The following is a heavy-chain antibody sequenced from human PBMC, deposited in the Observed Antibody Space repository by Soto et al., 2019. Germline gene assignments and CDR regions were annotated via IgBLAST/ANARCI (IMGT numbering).Heavy chain of an antibody. CDR1: GGSISSGGYS. J-gene: IGHJ4*02. D-gene: IGHD4-17*01. Sequence: SETLSLTCAISGGSISSGGYSWSWIRQPPGKGLEWIGYIYHSGSTYYNPSLKSRVTISVDRSKNQFSLKLSSVTAADTAVYYCARVLDYGDEEYYFDYWGQGTLVTVSS. CDR3: ARVLDYGDEEYYFDY. V-gene: IGHV4-30-2*01. CDR2: IYHSGST.